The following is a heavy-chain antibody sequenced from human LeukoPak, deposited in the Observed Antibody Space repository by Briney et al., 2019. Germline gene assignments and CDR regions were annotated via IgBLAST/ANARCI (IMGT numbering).Heavy chain of an antibody. V-gene: IGHV4-61*02. Sequence: PSETLSLTCTVSGYSISSGYYWSWIRQPAGKGLEWIGRIYTSGSTNYNPSLKSRVTISVDTSKNQFSLKLSSVTAADTAVYYCARVGTLGEFDIWGQGTMVTVSS. D-gene: IGHD1-26*01. CDR1: GYSISSGYY. CDR3: ARVGTLGEFDI. CDR2: IYTSGST. J-gene: IGHJ3*02.